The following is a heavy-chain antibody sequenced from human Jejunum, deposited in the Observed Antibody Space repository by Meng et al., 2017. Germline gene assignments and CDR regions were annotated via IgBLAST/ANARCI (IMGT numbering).Heavy chain of an antibody. D-gene: IGHD6-13*01. CDR3: ARHLLGTAIAATGWFDP. CDR1: GASISDNQW. CDR2: IHYTENV. Sequence: KESGPRPVKPSGTLSRTCAVIGASISDNQWGSCVRQAPGKGLEWIGEIHYTENVNYNPSLKSRVTMSIDKTEKQFSLEVTSVTAADTAVYYCARHLLGTAIAATGWFDPWGQGTLVTVSS. J-gene: IGHJ5*02. V-gene: IGHV4-4*02.